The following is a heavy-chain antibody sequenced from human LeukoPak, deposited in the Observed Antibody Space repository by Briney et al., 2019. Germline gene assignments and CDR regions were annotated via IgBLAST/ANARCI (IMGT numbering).Heavy chain of an antibody. J-gene: IGHJ4*01. CDR3: ARGRHSGDWLIEI. CDR1: GFTFSTYS. CDR2: ISSSSATI. D-gene: IGHD6-25*01. V-gene: IGHV3-48*02. Sequence: GGSLRLSCAASGFTFSTYSMNWVRQAPGKGLEWVPYISSSSATIYYADSVKGRFTISRDNAKNSLYLQMNSLRDEDTAVYYCARGRHSGDWLIEIWGQGTVVTVSS.